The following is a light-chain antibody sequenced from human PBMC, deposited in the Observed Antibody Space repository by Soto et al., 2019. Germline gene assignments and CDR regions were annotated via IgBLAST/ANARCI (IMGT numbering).Light chain of an antibody. CDR3: QSYDSSLSASRAI. CDR2: GNN. Sequence: QSVLTQPPSVSGAPGQRVTISCTGRSSNIGAGYDVHWYQQLPGTAPKLLIYGNNNRPSGVPDRFSGSKSGTSASLAITGLQAEDEADYYSQSYDSSLSASRAIFGGGTKLTVL. J-gene: IGLJ2*01. V-gene: IGLV1-40*01. CDR1: SSNIGAGYD.